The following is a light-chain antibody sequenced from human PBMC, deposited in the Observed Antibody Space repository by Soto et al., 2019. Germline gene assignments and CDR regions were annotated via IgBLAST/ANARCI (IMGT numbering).Light chain of an antibody. Sequence: SYELIHPPSVSVAPGKTARISCGGNNIGSNTVHWYQQKPGQAPVLVIYYDSDRPSGIPERFSGSNSGNTATLTISRVEAGDEADYFCQVWDSTSDHPVFGGGTKVTVL. CDR2: YDS. CDR1: NIGSNT. J-gene: IGLJ2*01. V-gene: IGLV3-21*04. CDR3: QVWDSTSDHPV.